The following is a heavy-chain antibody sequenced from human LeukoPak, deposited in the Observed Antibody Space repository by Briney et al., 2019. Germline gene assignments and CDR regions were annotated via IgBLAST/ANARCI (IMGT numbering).Heavy chain of an antibody. CDR2: IYHSGST. D-gene: IGHD6-25*01. V-gene: IGHV4-59*01. J-gene: IGHJ4*02. CDR3: ARETSSYSSEAGASAFDY. Sequence: SETLSLTCTVSGGSISTYYWNWIRQPPGKGLEWIGYIYHSGSTNYNPSLQSRVTISVDTSKNQFSLNLNSVTAADTAVYYCARETSSYSSEAGASAFDYWGQGTLVTVSS. CDR1: GGSISTYY.